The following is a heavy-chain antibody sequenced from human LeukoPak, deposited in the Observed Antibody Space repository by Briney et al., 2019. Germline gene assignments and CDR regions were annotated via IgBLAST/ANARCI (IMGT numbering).Heavy chain of an antibody. V-gene: IGHV3-21*01. D-gene: IGHD3-22*01. CDR2: ISSSSSYI. CDR1: GFTFTSYN. CDR3: ARACVYYDSSGCDY. Sequence: PGGSLRLSCAASGFTFTSYNMNWVRQAPGKGLEWVSSISSSSSYIYYADSVKGRFTISRDNARNSLYLQLNSLRAEDTAVYYCARACVYYDSSGCDYWGQGTLVTVSS. J-gene: IGHJ4*02.